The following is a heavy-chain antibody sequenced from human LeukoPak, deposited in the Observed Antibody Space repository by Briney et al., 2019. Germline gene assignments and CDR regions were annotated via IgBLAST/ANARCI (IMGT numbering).Heavy chain of an antibody. V-gene: IGHV3-21*01. Sequence: GGSLRLCCAASGFTFSSCSMNWVRQTPGKGLEWVSSISSSSSYIYYADSVKGRFTISRDNAKNSLYLQMNSLRAEDTAVYYCARDSSTYYYYYGMDVWGQGTTVTVSS. J-gene: IGHJ6*02. CDR1: GFTFSSCS. CDR3: ARDSSTYYYYYGMDV. CDR2: ISSSSSYI. D-gene: IGHD6-13*01.